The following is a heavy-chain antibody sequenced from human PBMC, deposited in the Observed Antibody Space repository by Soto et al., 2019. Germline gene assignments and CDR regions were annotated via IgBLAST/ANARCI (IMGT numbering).Heavy chain of an antibody. D-gene: IGHD6-19*01. Sequence: PGGSLRLSCAASGFMFSAYAMLWVRQAPGKGLEWVAAISYDGTNKYYADSIKGRFTISRDNSANTLFLQVNSLRREDTAMYYRARDPSPYTSGWYGIDFWGHGTLVTVSS. V-gene: IGHV3-30*04. CDR2: ISYDGTNK. CDR1: GFMFSAYA. CDR3: ARDPSPYTSGWYGIDF. J-gene: IGHJ4*01.